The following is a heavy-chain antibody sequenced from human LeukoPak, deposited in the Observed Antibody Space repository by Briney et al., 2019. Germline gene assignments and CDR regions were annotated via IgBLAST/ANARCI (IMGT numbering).Heavy chain of an antibody. J-gene: IGHJ4*02. V-gene: IGHV3-33*01. CDR3: ASGGATGRPFDY. CDR2: IWYDGSNK. D-gene: IGHD1-26*01. CDR1: GFTFSSYG. Sequence: GGSLRLSCAASGFTFSSYGMHWVRQAPGKWLEWVAVIWYDGSNKYYADSVKGRFTTSRDNSKNTLYLQMNSLRAEDTAVYYCASGGATGRPFDYWGQGTLVTVSS.